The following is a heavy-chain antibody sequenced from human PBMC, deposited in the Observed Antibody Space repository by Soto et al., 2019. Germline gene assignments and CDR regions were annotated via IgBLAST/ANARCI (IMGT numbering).Heavy chain of an antibody. V-gene: IGHV3-48*03. CDR1: GFTFSGYE. D-gene: IGHD6-13*01. Sequence: EVQLVESGGGLAQPGGSLRLSCAASGFTFSGYEMNWVRQAPGKGLEWVSYIDSSGNTIDYADSVKGRFTISRDNAKNSLYLQMNSLRAEATAIYYCARDGPAADFDHWGQGTQVTVSS. CDR3: ARDGPAADFDH. CDR2: IDSSGNTI. J-gene: IGHJ4*02.